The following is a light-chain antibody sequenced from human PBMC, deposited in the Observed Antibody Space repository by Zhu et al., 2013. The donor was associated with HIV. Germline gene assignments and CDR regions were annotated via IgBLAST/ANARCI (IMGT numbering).Light chain of an antibody. Sequence: QSALTQPASVSGSPGQSITISCTGTSSDVGGYNYVTWYQQHPGKSPQTTSFIEVSNRPHGSSNRFSGSKSGNTASLTISGLQAEDEADYYCSSYTTSSTHVFGTGTKVTVL. CDR2: EVS. V-gene: IGLV2-14*01. CDR3: SSYTTSSTHV. J-gene: IGLJ1*01. CDR1: SSDVGGYNY.